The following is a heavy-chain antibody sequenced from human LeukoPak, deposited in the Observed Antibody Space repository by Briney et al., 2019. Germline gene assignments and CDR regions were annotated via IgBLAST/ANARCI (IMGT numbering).Heavy chain of an antibody. Sequence: ASVKVSCKASGYTFTGYYMHWVRQAPGQGLEWMGWINPNSGGTNYAQKFQGRVTMTRDTSISTAYMELSRLRSDDTAVYYCAIQRGYSYLGFDYWGRGTLVTVSS. CDR2: INPNSGGT. CDR1: GYTFTGYY. D-gene: IGHD5-18*01. CDR3: AIQRGYSYLGFDY. J-gene: IGHJ4*02. V-gene: IGHV1-2*02.